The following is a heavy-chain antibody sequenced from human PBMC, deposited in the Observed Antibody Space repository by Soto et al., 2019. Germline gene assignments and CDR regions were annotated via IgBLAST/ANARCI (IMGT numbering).Heavy chain of an antibody. D-gene: IGHD3-10*01. J-gene: IGHJ4*02. V-gene: IGHV3-30*03. CDR2: ISYDGSNK. Sequence: QVQLVESGGGVVQPGRSLRLSCAASGFTFSSYGMHWVRQAPGKGLEWVAVISYDGSNKYYADSVKGRFTISRDNSKNTLYLQMNSLRAEDTAVYYCASLWFGELPFDYWGQGTLVTVSS. CDR1: GFTFSSYG. CDR3: ASLWFGELPFDY.